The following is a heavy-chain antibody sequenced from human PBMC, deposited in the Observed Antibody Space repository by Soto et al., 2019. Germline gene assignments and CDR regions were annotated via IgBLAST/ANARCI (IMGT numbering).Heavy chain of an antibody. CDR2: IKQDGSEK. V-gene: IGHV3-7*01. J-gene: IGHJ3*02. CDR1: GFTFSSYW. D-gene: IGHD6-19*01. CDR3: ARGGWVSSAQWLVPSDAFDI. Sequence: GGSLRLSCAASGFTFSSYWMSWVRQAPGKGLEWVANIKQDGSEKYYVDSVKGRFTISRDNAKNSLYLQMNGLRAEDTAVYYCARGGWVSSAQWLVPSDAFDIWGQGTMVTVSS.